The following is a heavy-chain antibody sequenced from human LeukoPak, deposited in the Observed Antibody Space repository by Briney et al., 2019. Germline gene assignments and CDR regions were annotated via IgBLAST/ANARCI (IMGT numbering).Heavy chain of an antibody. CDR3: ARHQVAQYFPQLRASSDY. CDR1: GGSISSGGYY. Sequence: SETLSLTCTVSGGSISSGGYYWSWIRQHPGKGLEWIGYIYYSGSTYYNPPLKSRVTISVDTSKNQFSLKLSSVTAADTAVYYCARHQVAQYFPQLRASSDYWGQGTLVTVSS. J-gene: IGHJ4*02. CDR2: IYYSGST. D-gene: IGHD2/OR15-2a*01. V-gene: IGHV4-31*03.